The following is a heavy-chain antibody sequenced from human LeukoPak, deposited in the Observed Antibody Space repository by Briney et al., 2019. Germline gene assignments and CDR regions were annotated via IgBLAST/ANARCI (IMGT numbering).Heavy chain of an antibody. D-gene: IGHD3-22*01. V-gene: IGHV3-48*04. CDR3: ATDPTGGYSDY. J-gene: IGHJ4*02. Sequence: GGSLRLSCAASGFTFSTYSMNWVRQAPGKGLEWVSYISSSSSTIYYADSVKGRFTISRDNAKNSLYLQMNSLRAEDTAVYYSATDPTGGYSDYSGQGTLVAVSS. CDR2: ISSSSSTI. CDR1: GFTFSTYS.